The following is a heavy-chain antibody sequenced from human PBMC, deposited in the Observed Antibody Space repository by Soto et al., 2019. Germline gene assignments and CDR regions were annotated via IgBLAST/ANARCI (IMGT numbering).Heavy chain of an antibody. CDR3: ARERGEYDSGWYIDR. V-gene: IGHV3-48*02. Sequence: EVQLVESGGGLVQPGGFLRLSCAASGFSFSSHSFNWVRQAPGQGLEWVAYISSRSSLILYADSVRGRFVISRDNALNTLYLQMNSPRDEDTAMYYCARERGEYDSGWYIDRWGQVTPVTVSS. J-gene: IGHJ5*02. D-gene: IGHD6-19*01. CDR1: GFSFSSHS. CDR2: ISSRSSLI.